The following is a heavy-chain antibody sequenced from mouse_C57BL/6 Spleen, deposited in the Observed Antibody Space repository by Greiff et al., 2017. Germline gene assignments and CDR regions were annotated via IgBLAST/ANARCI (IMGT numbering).Heavy chain of an antibody. Sequence: VQLQQPGAELVKPGASVKLSCKASGYTFTSYWMQWVKQRPGQGLEWIGEIDPSDSYTNYNQKFKGKATLTVATSSSTAYMQLSSLTSEDSAVYYWARLWLPYYFDYWGQGTTLTVSS. CDR1: GYTFTSYW. D-gene: IGHD2-2*01. V-gene: IGHV1-50*01. J-gene: IGHJ2*01. CDR3: ARLWLPYYFDY. CDR2: IDPSDSYT.